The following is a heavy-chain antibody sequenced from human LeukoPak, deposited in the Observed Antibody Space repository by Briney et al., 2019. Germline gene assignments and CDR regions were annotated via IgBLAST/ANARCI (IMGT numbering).Heavy chain of an antibody. J-gene: IGHJ4*02. V-gene: IGHV1-69*13. D-gene: IGHD5-18*01. CDR3: AREGTAMAPNYDY. Sequence: ASVKVSCKASGGTFSSYAISWVRQAPGQGLEWMGGIIPIFGTANYAQKFQGRVTITADESTSTAYMELSSLRSEGTAVYYCAREGTAMAPNYDYWGQGTLVTVSS. CDR1: GGTFSSYA. CDR2: IIPIFGTA.